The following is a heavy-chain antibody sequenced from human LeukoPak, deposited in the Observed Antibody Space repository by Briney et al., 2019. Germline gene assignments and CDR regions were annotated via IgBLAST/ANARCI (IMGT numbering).Heavy chain of an antibody. Sequence: GGSLRLSCVVSGFTVSTNYMSWVRQAPGKGLEWVSLIYSGGNTYYGDSVKGRFTISRDSSKNTLYLQMNSLRAEDTAVYYCAKDRASSWWYFDLWGRGTLVTVSS. CDR1: GFTVSTNY. J-gene: IGHJ2*01. V-gene: IGHV3-66*01. CDR3: AKDRASSWWYFDL. CDR2: IYSGGNT. D-gene: IGHD5-18*01.